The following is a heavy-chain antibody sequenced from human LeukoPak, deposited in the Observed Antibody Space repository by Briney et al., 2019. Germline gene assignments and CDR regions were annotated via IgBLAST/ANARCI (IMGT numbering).Heavy chain of an antibody. J-gene: IGHJ4*02. CDR1: GFTFSNYN. D-gene: IGHD6-6*01. Sequence: GGSLRLSCAASGFTFSNYNMNWVRQAPGKGLEWVSSISSSSSYIYYADSVKGRFTISRDNSKNTLYLQMSSLRAEDTAVYYCVMEAARHYWGQGTLVTVSS. V-gene: IGHV3-21*01. CDR3: VMEAARHY. CDR2: ISSSSSYI.